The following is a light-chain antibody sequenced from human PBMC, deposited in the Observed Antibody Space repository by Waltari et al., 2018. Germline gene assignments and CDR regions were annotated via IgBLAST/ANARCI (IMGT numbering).Light chain of an antibody. CDR2: DVS. Sequence: QSALTQPRSVSGSPGRSVTISCTGTSSAVGGSNYVSWYQQHPGKAPKLMIYDVSKRPSGVPDRFSGSKSGNTASLTISGLQAEDEADYYCCSYAGSSLYVFGTGTKVTVL. CDR3: CSYAGSSLYV. J-gene: IGLJ1*01. CDR1: SSAVGGSNY. V-gene: IGLV2-11*01.